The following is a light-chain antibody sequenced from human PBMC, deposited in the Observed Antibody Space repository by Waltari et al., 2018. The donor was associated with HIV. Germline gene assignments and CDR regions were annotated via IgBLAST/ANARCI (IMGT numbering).Light chain of an antibody. V-gene: IGKV4-1*01. Sequence: VLTQSPEFLTVSQGERATINCTSSQTVSHTSNDKSYLAWYQQQPGQPPKLLVSGASSRHPGVPDRFSGSGSGTSFTLTIDNLQPEDVGIYYCQQYYTTPLFGGGTKVEI. CDR1: QTVSHTSNDKSY. J-gene: IGKJ4*01. CDR2: GAS. CDR3: QQYYTTPL.